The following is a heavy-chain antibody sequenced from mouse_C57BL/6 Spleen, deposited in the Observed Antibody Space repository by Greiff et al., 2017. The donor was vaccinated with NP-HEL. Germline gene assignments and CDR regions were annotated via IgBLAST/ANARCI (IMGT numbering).Heavy chain of an antibody. CDR1: GFTFTDYY. CDR3: ARFSYGNYYFDY. D-gene: IGHD2-1*01. J-gene: IGHJ2*01. CDR2: IRNKANGYTT. V-gene: IGHV7-3*01. Sequence: EVQVVESGGGLVQPGGSLSLSCAASGFTFTDYYMSWVRQPPGKALEWLGFIRNKANGYTTEYSASVKGRFTISRDNSQSILYLQMNALRAEDSATYYCARFSYGNYYFDYWGQGTTLTVSS.